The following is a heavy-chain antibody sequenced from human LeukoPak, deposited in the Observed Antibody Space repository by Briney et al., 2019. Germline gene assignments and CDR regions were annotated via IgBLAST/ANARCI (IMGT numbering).Heavy chain of an antibody. CDR3: AKTYSSSWYSAFDI. CDR2: ISSSSSYI. V-gene: IGHV3-21*04. CDR1: GFTLRSYT. Sequence: PGGSLRLSCAASGFTLRSYTMNWVRQAPGKGLEWVSSISSSSSYIYYADSMKGRFTISRDNAKNSLYLQMNSLRAEDTAVYYCAKTYSSSWYSAFDIWGQGTMVTVSS. D-gene: IGHD6-13*01. J-gene: IGHJ3*02.